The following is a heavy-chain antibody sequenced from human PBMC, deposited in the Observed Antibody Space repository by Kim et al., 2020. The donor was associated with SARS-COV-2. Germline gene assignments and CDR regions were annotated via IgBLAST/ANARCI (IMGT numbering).Heavy chain of an antibody. V-gene: IGHV3-23*01. CDR3: AKERDTAIQLPGGFDY. Sequence: GGSLRLSCAAYGFTFSNYAMSWVRQAPGKGLEWVSAISGSGGSTYYADSVKGRFTISRDNSKNTLYLQMNSLRAEDTAVYYCAKERDTAIQLPGGFDYWGQGTLVTVSS. CDR1: GFTFSNYA. CDR2: ISGSGGST. D-gene: IGHD5-18*01. J-gene: IGHJ4*02.